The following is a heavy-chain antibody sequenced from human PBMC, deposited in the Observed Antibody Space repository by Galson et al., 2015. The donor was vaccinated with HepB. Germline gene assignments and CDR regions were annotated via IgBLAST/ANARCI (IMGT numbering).Heavy chain of an antibody. CDR2: ISAYNGNT. CDR3: ARDAPYTPDIVATIKGDY. D-gene: IGHD5-12*01. J-gene: IGHJ4*02. Sequence: SVKVSCKASGYTFTSYGISWVRQAPGQGLEWMGWISAYNGNTNYAQKLQGRVTMTTDTSTSTAYMELRSLRSDDTAVYYCARDAPYTPDIVATIKGDYWGQGTLVTVSS. CDR1: GYTFTSYG. V-gene: IGHV1-18*04.